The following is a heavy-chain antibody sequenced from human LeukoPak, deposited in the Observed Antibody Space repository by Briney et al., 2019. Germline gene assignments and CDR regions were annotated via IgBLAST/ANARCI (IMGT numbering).Heavy chain of an antibody. D-gene: IGHD4-11*01. Sequence: ASVKVSCKASGYTFTGYYMHWVRQAPGQGLQWMGWINPNSGGTNYAQKFQGRVTMTRDTSINTAYMDLNWLTSDDTAVYYCMRDPRTTKNAFDIWGQGTMVTVSS. J-gene: IGHJ3*02. V-gene: IGHV1-2*02. CDR3: MRDPRTTKNAFDI. CDR2: INPNSGGT. CDR1: GYTFTGYY.